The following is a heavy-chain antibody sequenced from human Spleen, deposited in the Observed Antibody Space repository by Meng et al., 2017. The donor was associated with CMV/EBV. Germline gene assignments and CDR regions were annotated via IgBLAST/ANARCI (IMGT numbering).Heavy chain of an antibody. Sequence: SETLSLTCTVSGGSISSGGYYWSWIRQHPGKGLEWIGCIYYTGSTYYNPSLKSRVTISVDSSKNQFSLNLSSVTAADTAVYYCATLRRYSYASSGYRDYWGQGTLVTVSS. CDR3: ATLRRYSYASSGYRDY. CDR1: GGSISSGGYY. D-gene: IGHD3-22*01. V-gene: IGHV4-31*03. J-gene: IGHJ4*02. CDR2: IYYTGST.